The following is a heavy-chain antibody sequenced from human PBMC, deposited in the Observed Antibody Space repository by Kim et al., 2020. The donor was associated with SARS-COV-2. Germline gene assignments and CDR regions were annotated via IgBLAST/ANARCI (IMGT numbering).Heavy chain of an antibody. CDR1: GFTFSNAW. J-gene: IGHJ6*02. D-gene: IGHD6-13*01. Sequence: GGSLRLSCAASGFTFSNAWMSWVRQAPGKGLEWVGRIKSKTDGGTTDYAAPVKGRFTISRDDSKNTLYLQMNSLKTEDTAVYYCTTDLVDSGAAAGTHYYYGMDVWGQGTTVTVSS. CDR3: TTDLVDSGAAAGTHYYYGMDV. V-gene: IGHV3-15*01. CDR2: IKSKTDGGTT.